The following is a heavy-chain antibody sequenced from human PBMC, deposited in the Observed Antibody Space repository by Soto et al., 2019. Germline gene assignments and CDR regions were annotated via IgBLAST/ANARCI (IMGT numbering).Heavy chain of an antibody. CDR2: IYPGDSDA. Sequence: PGESLKISCKGSGYRFTSYWIAWVRQMPGKGLEWMGIIYPGDSDARYSPSFQSQVTISVDKSISTAYLQWSSLKASDTAIYYCARQLGHDYINNWFDPWGQGTLVTVSS. D-gene: IGHD4-4*01. V-gene: IGHV5-51*01. J-gene: IGHJ5*02. CDR3: ARQLGHDYINNWFDP. CDR1: GYRFTSYW.